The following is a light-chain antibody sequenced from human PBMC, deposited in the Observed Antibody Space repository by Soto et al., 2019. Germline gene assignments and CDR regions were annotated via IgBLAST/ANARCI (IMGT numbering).Light chain of an antibody. Sequence: QSVLTQPASVSGSPGQSITISCIGTSTDIGTYNYVAWYQQHPAKTPKLIIYHVSYRPSAASNRFSGSKSANTASLTISGLQAEDEADYYCSSYTPAGTYVFGPGTKVTVL. CDR2: HVS. CDR3: SSYTPAGTYV. CDR1: STDIGTYNY. V-gene: IGLV2-14*01. J-gene: IGLJ1*01.